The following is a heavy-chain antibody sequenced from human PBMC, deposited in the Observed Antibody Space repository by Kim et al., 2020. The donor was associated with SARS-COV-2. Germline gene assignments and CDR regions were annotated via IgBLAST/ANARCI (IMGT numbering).Heavy chain of an antibody. J-gene: IGHJ6*02. Sequence: YADPVKGRFTISRDNAKNTLYLQMNSRRAEDTAVYYCAKDRPTDPYYGMDVWGQGTTVTVSS. V-gene: IGHV3-30*02. CDR3: AKDRPTDPYYGMDV.